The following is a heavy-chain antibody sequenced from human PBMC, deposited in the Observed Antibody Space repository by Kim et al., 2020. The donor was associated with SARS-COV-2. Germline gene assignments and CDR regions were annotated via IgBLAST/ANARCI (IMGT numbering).Heavy chain of an antibody. CDR2: ISYDGSNK. D-gene: IGHD3-9*01. CDR3: ARGGYYDILTGPDAFDI. J-gene: IGHJ3*02. CDR1: GFTFSSYA. V-gene: IGHV3-30*04. Sequence: GGSLRLSCAASGFTFSSYAMHWVRQAPGKGLEWVAVISYDGSNKYYADSVKGRFTISRDNSKNTLYLQMNSLRDEDTAVYYCARGGYYDILTGPDAFDI.